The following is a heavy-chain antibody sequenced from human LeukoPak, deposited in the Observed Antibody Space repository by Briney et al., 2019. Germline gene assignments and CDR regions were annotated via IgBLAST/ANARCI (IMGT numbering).Heavy chain of an antibody. CDR2: IYYSGST. V-gene: IGHV4-61*08. D-gene: IGHD1-14*01. CDR1: GGSISSGDYY. Sequence: SQTLSLTCTVSGGSISSGDYYWSWIRQPPGKGLEWIGYIYYSGSTNYNPSVKSRVTISVDTSKNQFSLKLSSVTAADTAVYYCASRAVYKEVDYWGQGTLVTVSS. CDR3: ASRAVYKEVDY. J-gene: IGHJ4*02.